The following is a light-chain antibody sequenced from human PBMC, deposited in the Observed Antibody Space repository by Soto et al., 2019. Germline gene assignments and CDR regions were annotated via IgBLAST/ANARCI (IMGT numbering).Light chain of an antibody. CDR1: QSVSSSY. CDR2: GAS. CDR3: QQYNNWPPLT. V-gene: IGKV3-15*01. Sequence: EILLTQSPGTLSLSPGERATLSCRASQSVSSSYLAWYQQKPGQAPRLLIYGASTRATGIPARFSGSGSGTEFTLTISSLQSEDFAVYSCQQYNNWPPLTFGGGTKVDIK. J-gene: IGKJ4*01.